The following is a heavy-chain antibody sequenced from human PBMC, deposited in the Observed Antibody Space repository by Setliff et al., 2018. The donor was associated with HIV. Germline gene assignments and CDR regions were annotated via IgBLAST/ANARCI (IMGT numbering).Heavy chain of an antibody. CDR2: ITASGGST. Sequence: GGSLRLSCAASGFTFSSYSVSWVRQAPGKGLEWVSAITASGGSTYYADSVKGRFTISRDNSKNTVYLQVNSLRAEDTAVYYCAKGPTTGGGPSYRAYFDYWGQGTLV. V-gene: IGHV3-23*01. J-gene: IGHJ4*02. CDR3: AKGPTTGGGPSYRAYFDY. CDR1: GFTFSSYS. D-gene: IGHD3-16*01.